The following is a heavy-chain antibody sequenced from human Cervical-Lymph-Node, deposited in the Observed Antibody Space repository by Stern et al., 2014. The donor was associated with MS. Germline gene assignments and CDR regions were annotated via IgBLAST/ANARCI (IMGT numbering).Heavy chain of an antibody. D-gene: IGHD2-15*01. V-gene: IGHV3-9*01. CDR1: GFTFDANA. Sequence: EVQLVESGGGLVQPGRSLRLSCAASGFTFDANAMHWVRQAPGKGLEWVSGISWNSGSIGYADSVKGRFTISRDNAKNSLYLQMNSLRAEDTALYYCAKDMWGDCSGGTCSFDYWGQGTLVTVSS. CDR3: AKDMWGDCSGGTCSFDY. J-gene: IGHJ4*02. CDR2: ISWNSGSI.